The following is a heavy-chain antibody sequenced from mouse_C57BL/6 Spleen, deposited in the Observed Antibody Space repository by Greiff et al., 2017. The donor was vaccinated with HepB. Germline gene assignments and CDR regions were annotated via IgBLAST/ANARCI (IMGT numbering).Heavy chain of an antibody. CDR2: IRNKANNHAT. D-gene: IGHD1-1*01. Sequence: EVHLVESGGGLVQPGGSMKLSCAASGFTFSDAWMDWVRQSPEKGLEWVAEIRNKANNHATYYAESVKGRFTISRDDSKSSVYLQMNSLRAENTGNYYCTMSGYYYGSYDYWGQGTTLTVSS. CDR1: GFTFSDAW. J-gene: IGHJ2*01. CDR3: TMSGYYYGSYDY. V-gene: IGHV6-6*01.